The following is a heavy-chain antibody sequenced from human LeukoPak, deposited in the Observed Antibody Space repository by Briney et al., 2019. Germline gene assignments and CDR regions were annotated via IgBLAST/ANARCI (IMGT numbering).Heavy chain of an antibody. V-gene: IGHV3-23*01. CDR3: AKGKADMIRDLFDP. CDR1: ELTFSTYA. J-gene: IGHJ5*02. D-gene: IGHD3-16*01. CDR2: ISGRCDRT. Sequence: GGSLRLSCGASELTFSTYAMAWVRQAPGTGVKGVSTISGRCDRTFYAKSVNGRFAISRNNSRNTLYLQVSRLRAEDTAVYYGAKGKADMIRDLFDPWGQGTLVTVSS.